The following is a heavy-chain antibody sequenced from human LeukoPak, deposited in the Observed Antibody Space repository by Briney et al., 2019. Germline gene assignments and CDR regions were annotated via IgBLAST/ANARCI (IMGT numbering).Heavy chain of an antibody. CDR1: GFTFDDYG. Sequence: RGSLRLSCAASGFTFDDYGMSWVRQAPGKGLEGGSGINWNGGSTGYADSVKGRFTISRDNAKKSLYLQMNSLRAEDTALYYCARAFKYSMSGYYFDYWGQGTLVTVSS. V-gene: IGHV3-20*04. J-gene: IGHJ4*02. D-gene: IGHD2-21*01. CDR3: ARAFKYSMSGYYFDY. CDR2: INWNGGST.